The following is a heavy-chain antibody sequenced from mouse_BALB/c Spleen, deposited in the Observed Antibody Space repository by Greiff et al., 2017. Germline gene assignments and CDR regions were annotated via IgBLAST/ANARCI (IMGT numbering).Heavy chain of an antibody. CDR3: ARQFPITTVVAYWYFDV. V-gene: IGHV1S130*01. CDR1: VYTFTSSW. D-gene: IGHD1-1*01. Sequence: QVQLQQPGSVLVRPGASVKLSCKASVYTFTSSWMHWAKQRPGQGLEWIGEIHPNSGNTNYNEKFKGKATLTVDTSSSTAYVDLSSLTSEDSAVYYCARQFPITTVVAYWYFDVWGAGTTVTVSS. J-gene: IGHJ1*01. CDR2: IHPNSGNT.